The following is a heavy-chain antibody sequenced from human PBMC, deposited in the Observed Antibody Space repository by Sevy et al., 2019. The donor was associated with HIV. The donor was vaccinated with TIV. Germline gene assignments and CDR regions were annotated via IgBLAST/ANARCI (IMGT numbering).Heavy chain of an antibody. Sequence: ASVKVSCKASNYNFFAYGFAWVRQAPGQGLEWMGWISGFHGNTNYAQKLRGRVTLTTDSSTSTAYMELRSLTSDDTAVYYCAREVVTPGPDYGMDVWGPGTTVTVSS. J-gene: IGHJ6*02. CDR2: ISGFHGNT. D-gene: IGHD3-22*01. CDR3: AREVVTPGPDYGMDV. CDR1: NYNFFAYG. V-gene: IGHV1-18*01.